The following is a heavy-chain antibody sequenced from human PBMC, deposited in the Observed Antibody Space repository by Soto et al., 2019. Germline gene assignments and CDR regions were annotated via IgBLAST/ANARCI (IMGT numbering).Heavy chain of an antibody. CDR3: ARGGPLRFSNWFVP. CDR1: GFTFSSYE. Sequence: GGSLRLSCAASGFTFSSYEMNWVRQAPGKGLEWVSYISSSGSTIYYADSVKGRFTISRDNAKNSLYLQMNSLRAEDTAVYYCARGGPLRFSNWFVPWGQGTLVTVSS. J-gene: IGHJ5*02. CDR2: ISSSGSTI. D-gene: IGHD3-3*01. V-gene: IGHV3-48*03.